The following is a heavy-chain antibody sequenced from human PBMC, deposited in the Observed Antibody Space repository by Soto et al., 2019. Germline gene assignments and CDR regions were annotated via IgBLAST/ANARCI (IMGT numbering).Heavy chain of an antibody. CDR1: GFSLSTSGVG. D-gene: IGHD3-22*01. Sequence: SGPTLVNPTQTLTLTCTFSGFSLSTSGVGVGWIRQPPGKAMEWLALIYWDDDKRYSPSLKSRLTITKDTSKNQVVLTMTNMDPVDTATYYCAPTYYYDSSGYYYVHPWGQGTLVTVSS. CDR2: IYWDDDK. J-gene: IGHJ5*02. CDR3: APTYYYDSSGYYYVHP. V-gene: IGHV2-5*02.